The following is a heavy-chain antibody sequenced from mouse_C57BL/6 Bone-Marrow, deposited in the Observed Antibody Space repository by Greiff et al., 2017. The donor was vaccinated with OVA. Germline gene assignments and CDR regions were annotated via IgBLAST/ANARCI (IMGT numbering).Heavy chain of an antibody. D-gene: IGHD2-1*01. J-gene: IGHJ3*01. CDR2: INPSTGGT. Sequence: EVQLQESGPELVKPGASVKISCKASGYSFTGYYMNWVKQSPEKSLEWIGEINPSTGGTTYNQKFKAKATLTVDKSSSTAYMQLKSLTSEDSAVYYCARWRVYTFAYWGQGTLVTVSA. CDR3: ARWRVYTFAY. CDR1: GYSFTGYY. V-gene: IGHV1-42*01.